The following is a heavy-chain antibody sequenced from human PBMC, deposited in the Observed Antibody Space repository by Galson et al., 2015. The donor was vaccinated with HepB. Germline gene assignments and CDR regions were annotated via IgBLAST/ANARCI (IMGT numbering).Heavy chain of an antibody. V-gene: IGHV1-2*04. Sequence: SVKVSCKASGYTFTGYYMHWVRQAPGQGLEWMGWINPNSGGTNYAQKFQGWVTMTRDTSTSTAYMELSRLRSDDTAVYYCARARSLPHYYGMDVWGQGTTVTVSS. CDR3: ARARSLPHYYGMDV. D-gene: IGHD1-14*01. J-gene: IGHJ6*02. CDR1: GYTFTGYY. CDR2: INPNSGGT.